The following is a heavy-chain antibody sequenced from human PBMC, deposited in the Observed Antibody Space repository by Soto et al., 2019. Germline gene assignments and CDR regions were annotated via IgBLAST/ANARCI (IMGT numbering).Heavy chain of an antibody. D-gene: IGHD2-21*02. J-gene: IGHJ3*02. CDR2: IAHSAST. CDR3: AGETSEYEMVTAPTTFDI. Sequence: QVQLQQWGAGLLKPSETLSLTCVVSGGSFRGYYWNWIRQPPVKGLEWIGEIAHSASTHYNPSLKSRITISVDTSKRQISQKLTSVTAADTAVYYWAGETSEYEMVTAPTTFDIWGQGTMVTVSS. CDR1: GGSFRGYY. V-gene: IGHV4-34*02.